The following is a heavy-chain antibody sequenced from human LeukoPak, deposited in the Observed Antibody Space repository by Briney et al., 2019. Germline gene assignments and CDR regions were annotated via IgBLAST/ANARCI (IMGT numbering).Heavy chain of an antibody. CDR1: GYSISSDYF. CDR3: ARQLRSGYDHDY. D-gene: IGHD5-12*01. CDR2: IYHSGST. J-gene: IGHJ4*02. V-gene: IGHV4-38-2*02. Sequence: SETLSLTCIVSGYSISSDYFWGWIRQPPGKGLEWIGSIYHSGSTYYNPSLKSRVTISVDTSKNQFSLKLSSVTAADTAVYYCARQLRSGYDHDYWGQGTLVTVSS.